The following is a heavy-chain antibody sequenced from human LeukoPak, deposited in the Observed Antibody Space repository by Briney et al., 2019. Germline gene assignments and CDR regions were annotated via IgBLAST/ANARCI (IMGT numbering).Heavy chain of an antibody. CDR1: GFTFSSYG. CDR2: ISGSGGST. Sequence: GGSLRLSCAASGFTFSSYGMSWVRQAPGKGLEWVSAISGSGGSTYYADSVKGRFTISRDNSKNTLYLQMNSLRAEDTAVCYCRGNYQPLRYYFDYWGQGTLVTVSS. CDR3: RGNYQPLRYYFDY. V-gene: IGHV3-23*01. J-gene: IGHJ4*02. D-gene: IGHD2-2*01.